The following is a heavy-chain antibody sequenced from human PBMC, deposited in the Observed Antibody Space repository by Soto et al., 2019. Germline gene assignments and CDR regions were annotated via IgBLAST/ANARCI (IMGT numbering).Heavy chain of an antibody. CDR1: GFIFSDHY. Sequence: QVQLVESGGGLVKPGGSLRLSCAASGFIFSDHYMSWIRQAPGKGLEWVSYISSGGSAKYYADSVKGRFTISRDNAKNSLFLQMNSLSAEDTAVYYCARVKEWSSTNCYARDAFDVWGQGTMVTVSS. CDR2: ISSGGSAK. D-gene: IGHD2-2*01. CDR3: ARVKEWSSTNCYARDAFDV. V-gene: IGHV3-11*01. J-gene: IGHJ3*01.